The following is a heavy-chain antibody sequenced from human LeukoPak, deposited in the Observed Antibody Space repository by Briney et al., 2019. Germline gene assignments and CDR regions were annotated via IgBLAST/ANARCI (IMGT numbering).Heavy chain of an antibody. Sequence: GESLRLSCSASGFTLCSFEMIWVRQAPGKGLECVSYISSSGSIIFYADSVKGRFTISRDNAKNSLYLQMNSLRAEDTAVYYCARDKGRYGLDVWGQGTTVTVSS. D-gene: IGHD3-10*01. CDR2: ISSSGSII. J-gene: IGHJ6*02. CDR1: GFTLCSFE. CDR3: ARDKGRYGLDV. V-gene: IGHV3-48*03.